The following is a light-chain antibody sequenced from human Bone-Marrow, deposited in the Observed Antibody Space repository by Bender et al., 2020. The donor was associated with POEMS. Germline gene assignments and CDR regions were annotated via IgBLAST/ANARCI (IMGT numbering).Light chain of an antibody. CDR2: EGS. CDR1: SSDVGRYDL. V-gene: IGLV2-23*01. CDR3: CSYAGASTYVL. Sequence: QSALTQPASVSGSPGQSITISCTGTSSDVGRYDLVSWYQQQPGKAPQIIIYEGSRRPSGVSNRFSGSTSGNTASLTISGLQAEDEGDYYCCSYAGASTYVLFGGGTKLTVL. J-gene: IGLJ2*01.